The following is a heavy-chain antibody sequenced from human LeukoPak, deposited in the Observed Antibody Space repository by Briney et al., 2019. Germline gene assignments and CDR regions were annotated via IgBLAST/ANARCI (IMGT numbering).Heavy chain of an antibody. Sequence: SETLSLTCTVSGDSLSNYYWSWIRQPPGKGLEWIGSIYYSGSTYYNPSLKSRVTISLDTSKNQFSLKVSSVTAADTAVYYCARTSSSSYGWFDPWGQGTLVTVSS. CDR2: IYYSGST. CDR3: ARTSSSSYGWFDP. V-gene: IGHV4-59*05. D-gene: IGHD1/OR15-1a*01. CDR1: GDSLSNYY. J-gene: IGHJ5*02.